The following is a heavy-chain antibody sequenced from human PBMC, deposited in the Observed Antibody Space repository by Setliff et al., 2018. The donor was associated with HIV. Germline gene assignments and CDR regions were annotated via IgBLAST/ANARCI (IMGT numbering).Heavy chain of an antibody. J-gene: IGHJ6*03. Sequence: SETLSLTCSVSGGSIISVIFYWGWIRQPPGKGLEWIGSIDYSGSTSYNPSLKSRVNIFIDTSKNQQSRKLSSVTAADTAVYYCARHVVGGWLKDLQYMDVLGKGTTVTVSS. CDR3: ARHVVGGWLKDLQYMDV. D-gene: IGHD6-19*01. CDR1: GGSIISVIFY. V-gene: IGHV4-39*01. CDR2: IDYSGST.